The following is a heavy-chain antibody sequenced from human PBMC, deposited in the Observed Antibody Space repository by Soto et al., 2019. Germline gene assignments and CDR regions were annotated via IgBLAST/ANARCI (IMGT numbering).Heavy chain of an antibody. Sequence: HPGGSLRLSCAASGFTFSSYGMHWVRQAPGKGLEWVAVISYDGSNKYYADSVKGRFTISRDNSKNTLYLQMNSLRAEDTAVYYCAKDLGGYCTNGVCYNFDYWGQGTLVTVSS. CDR3: AKDLGGYCTNGVCYNFDY. CDR2: ISYDGSNK. V-gene: IGHV3-30*18. CDR1: GFTFSSYG. D-gene: IGHD2-8*01. J-gene: IGHJ4*02.